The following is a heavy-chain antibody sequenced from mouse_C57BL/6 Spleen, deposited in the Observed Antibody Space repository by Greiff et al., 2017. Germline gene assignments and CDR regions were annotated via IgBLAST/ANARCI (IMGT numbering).Heavy chain of an antibody. Sequence: QVQLQQPGAELVKPGASVKMSCKASGYTFTSYWITWVKQRPGQGLEWIGYIYPGSGSTNYNEKFKSKATLTVDTSSRTAYMQLSSLTSEDSAVYYSARDDSEYVFGYWGQGTTLTVSS. J-gene: IGHJ2*01. D-gene: IGHD5-1*01. V-gene: IGHV1-55*01. CDR2: IYPGSGST. CDR3: ARDDSEYVFGY. CDR1: GYTFTSYW.